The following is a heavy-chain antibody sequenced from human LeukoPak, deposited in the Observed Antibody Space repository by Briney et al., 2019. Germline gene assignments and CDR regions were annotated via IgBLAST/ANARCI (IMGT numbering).Heavy chain of an antibody. CDR3: ARGLATVTNDDY. CDR2: IWYDGSNK. D-gene: IGHD4-17*01. J-gene: IGHJ4*02. CDR1: GFTFSSYA. V-gene: IGHV3-33*08. Sequence: GGSLRLSCAASGFTFSSYAMHWVRQAPGKGLEWVAVIWYDGSNKYYADSVKGRFTISRDNSKNTLYLQMNSLRAEDTAVYYCARGLATVTNDDYWGQGTLVTVSS.